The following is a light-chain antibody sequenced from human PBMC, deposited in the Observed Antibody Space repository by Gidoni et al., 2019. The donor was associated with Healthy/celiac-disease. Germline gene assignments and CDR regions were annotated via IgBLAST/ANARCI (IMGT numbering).Light chain of an antibody. V-gene: IGKV3-20*01. J-gene: IGKJ4*01. CDR3: QQYGSSPLT. CDR2: GAS. CDR1: QSVSSSY. Sequence: EIVMTHPPGTLSLSPGERATLSCTASQSVSSSYLAWYQQKPGQAPRLLIYGASSRATGIPDRFSGSGSGTDFTLTISRLEPEDFAVYYCQQYGSSPLTFGGGTKVEIK.